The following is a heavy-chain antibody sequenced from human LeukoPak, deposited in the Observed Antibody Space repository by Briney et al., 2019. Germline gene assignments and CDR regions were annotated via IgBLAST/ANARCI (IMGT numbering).Heavy chain of an antibody. D-gene: IGHD6-25*01. CDR2: ISSGSNYI. J-gene: IGHJ6*02. CDR3: ARDLLAAADPYVYYYGMDV. CDR1: GFTIRTHS. V-gene: IGHV3-21*06. Sequence: PGGSLRLSCAASGFTIRTHSMNWVRQAPGRGLEWVSSISSGSNYIYYADSLKGRFTISRDNAKNSLYLQMNSLRAEDTAVYYCARDLLAAADPYVYYYGMDVWGQGTTVTVSS.